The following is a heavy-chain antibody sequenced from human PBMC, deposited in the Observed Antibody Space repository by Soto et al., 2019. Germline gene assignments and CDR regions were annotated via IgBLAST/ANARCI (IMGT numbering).Heavy chain of an antibody. Sequence: QVQLVESGGGVVQPGRSLRPSCAASGFTFSSYGMHWVRQAPGKGLEWVAVIWYDGSNKYYADSVKGRFTISRDNSKNTLYLQMNSLRAEDTAVYYCARDDMNRAFDIWGQGTMVTVSS. CDR2: IWYDGSNK. D-gene: IGHD3-9*01. V-gene: IGHV3-33*01. CDR1: GFTFSSYG. J-gene: IGHJ3*02. CDR3: ARDDMNRAFDI.